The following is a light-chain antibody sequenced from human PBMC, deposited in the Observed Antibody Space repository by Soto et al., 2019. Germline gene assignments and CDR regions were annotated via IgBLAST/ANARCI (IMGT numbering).Light chain of an antibody. V-gene: IGKV1-5*03. CDR3: QHYNTYPWT. CDR2: KAS. J-gene: IGKJ1*01. CDR1: QSISSW. Sequence: DIQITQSPSFLSASVGDRVTITCRASQSISSWLAWYQQKPGKAPNLLIHKASHLESGVPSRFSGSGSGTEFTLTISSLQPGDFATYYCQHYNTYPWTFGQGTKVDIK.